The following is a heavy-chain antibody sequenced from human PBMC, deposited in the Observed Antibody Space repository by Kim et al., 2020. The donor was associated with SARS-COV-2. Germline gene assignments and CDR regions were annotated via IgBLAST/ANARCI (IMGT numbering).Heavy chain of an antibody. CDR3: ARGPLFPHDYGDYGSYSWFDP. V-gene: IGHV4-34*01. CDR2: INHSGST. Sequence: SETLSLTCAVYGGSFSGYYWSWIRQPPGKGLEWIGEINHSGSTNYNPSLKSRVTISVDTSKNQFSLKLSSVTAADTAVYYCARGPLFPHDYGDYGSYSWFDPWGQGTLVTVSS. D-gene: IGHD4-17*01. J-gene: IGHJ5*02. CDR1: GGSFSGYY.